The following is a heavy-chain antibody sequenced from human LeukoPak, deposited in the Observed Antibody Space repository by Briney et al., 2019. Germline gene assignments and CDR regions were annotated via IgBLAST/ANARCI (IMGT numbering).Heavy chain of an antibody. J-gene: IGHJ6*03. V-gene: IGHV1-46*01. Sequence: GASVKVSCKASGYSFSSYNMHWVRQAPGQGLEWMGIINPSGGSTNYAQRFRGRVTVTRDMSTSTLYLELSSLRSEDTAVYYCARAEYSGHMDVWGKGTTDSVSS. CDR2: INPSGGST. D-gene: IGHD6-6*01. CDR3: ARAEYSGHMDV. CDR1: GYSFSSYN.